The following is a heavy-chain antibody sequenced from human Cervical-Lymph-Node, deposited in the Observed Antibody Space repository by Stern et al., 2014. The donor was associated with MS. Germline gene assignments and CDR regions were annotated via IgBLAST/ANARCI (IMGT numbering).Heavy chain of an antibody. V-gene: IGHV3-23*04. D-gene: IGHD3-3*01. CDR2: ISDIGDRT. CDR3: VRDPPLDARFLGLDP. J-gene: IGHJ5*02. CDR1: GFTFNTYG. Sequence: EDQMVESGGGLVPPGGSLRLSCAVSGFTFNTYGMRWVRQAPGMGLEWISAISDIGDRTYYADSVQGRFTISRDNSKNALYLQMNSLSAEDTAVYYCVRDPPLDARFLGLDPWGQGTLVTVSS.